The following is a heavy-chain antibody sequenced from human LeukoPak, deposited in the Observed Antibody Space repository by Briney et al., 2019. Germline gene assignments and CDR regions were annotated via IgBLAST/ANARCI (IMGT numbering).Heavy chain of an antibody. CDR2: ISGSGGST. V-gene: IGHV3-23*01. CDR1: GFTFSSYA. J-gene: IGHJ4*02. Sequence: PGGSLRLSCAASGFTFSSYAMSWVRQAPGKGLEWVSAISGSGGSTYYADSVKGRFTVSRDNSKNTLYLQMNSLRAEDTAVYYCAKGDGGRVYYDSSGYYPFGAFDYWGQGTLVTVSS. CDR3: AKGDGGRVYYDSSGYYPFGAFDY. D-gene: IGHD3-22*01.